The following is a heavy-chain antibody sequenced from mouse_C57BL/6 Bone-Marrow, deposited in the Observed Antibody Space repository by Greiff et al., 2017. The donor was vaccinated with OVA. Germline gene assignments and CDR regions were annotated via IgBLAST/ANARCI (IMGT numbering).Heavy chain of an antibody. Sequence: QVQLQQSGAELVRPGTSVKVSCKASGYAFTNYLIEWVKQRPGQGLEWIGVINPGSGGTNYNEKFKGKATLTADKSSSTAYMQLSSLTSEDSAVYVCARSGGLPFAYWGQGTLVTVSA. CDR1: GYAFTNYL. CDR2: INPGSGGT. V-gene: IGHV1-54*01. CDR3: ARSGGLPFAY. D-gene: IGHD2-4*01. J-gene: IGHJ3*01.